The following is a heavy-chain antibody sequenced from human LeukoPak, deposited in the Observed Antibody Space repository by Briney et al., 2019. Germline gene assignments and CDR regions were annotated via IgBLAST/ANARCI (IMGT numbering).Heavy chain of an antibody. CDR3: ARDLFDY. CDR1: GFTFSSYA. J-gene: IGHJ4*02. Sequence: GGSLRLSCAASGFTFSSYAMSWVRQAPGKGLEWVATIKQDGSAEFYVDSVKGRFTISRDSAKNSPYLQMNSLRDDDTAVYYCARDLFDYWGQGTLVTVSS. CDR2: IKQDGSAE. V-gene: IGHV3-7*01.